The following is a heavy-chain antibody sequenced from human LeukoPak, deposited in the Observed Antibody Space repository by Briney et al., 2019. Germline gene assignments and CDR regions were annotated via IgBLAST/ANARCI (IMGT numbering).Heavy chain of an antibody. CDR1: GFTFSSYS. D-gene: IGHD6-13*01. CDR2: ISSRSATI. CDR3: ARDPLSSSSFDL. Sequence: GGSLRLSCAASGFTFSSYSMNWVRQAPGKGLEWVSYISSRSATIYYADSVKGRFTISRDNAKDSLYLQMNSLRAEDTAVYYCARDPLSSSSFDLWGQGTLVTVSS. J-gene: IGHJ4*02. V-gene: IGHV3-48*01.